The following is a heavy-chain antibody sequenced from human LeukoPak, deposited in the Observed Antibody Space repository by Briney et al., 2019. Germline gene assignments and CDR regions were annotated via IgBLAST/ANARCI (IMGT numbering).Heavy chain of an antibody. CDR1: GGSISSYY. CDR3: ARDRGYCSSTSCYQWFDP. J-gene: IGHJ5*02. CDR2: IYYSGST. D-gene: IGHD2-2*01. Sequence: PSETLSLTCTVSGGSISSYYWSWIRQPPGKGLEWIGHIYYSGSTNYNPSLKSRVTISVDTSKNQFSLKLSSVTAADTAVYYCARDRGYCSSTSCYQWFDPWGQGTLVTVSS. V-gene: IGHV4-59*01.